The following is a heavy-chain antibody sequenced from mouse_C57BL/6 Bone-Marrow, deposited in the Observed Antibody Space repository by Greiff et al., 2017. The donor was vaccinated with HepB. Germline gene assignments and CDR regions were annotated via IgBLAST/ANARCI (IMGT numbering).Heavy chain of an antibody. CDR2: ISSGGSYT. V-gene: IGHV5-6*01. CDR1: GFTFSSYG. D-gene: IGHD2-3*01. Sequence: EVHLVESGGDLVKPGGSLKLSCAASGFTFSSYGMSWVRQTPDKRLEWVATISSGGSYTYYPDSVKGRFTISRDNAKNTLYLQMSSLKSEDTAMYYCAIPLMVTGAMDYWGQGTSVTVSS. CDR3: AIPLMVTGAMDY. J-gene: IGHJ4*01.